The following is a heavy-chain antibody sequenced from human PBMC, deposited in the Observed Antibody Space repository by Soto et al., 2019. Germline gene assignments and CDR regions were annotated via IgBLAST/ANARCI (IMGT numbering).Heavy chain of an antibody. J-gene: IGHJ4*02. CDR3: ARGGIAAPAPPDY. Sequence: SDTLSLTCAVSCGSISSGGYSWSWNRQPPGKGLEWSGYIYHSGSTYYNPSLKSRVAISVDTSKNQFSLKLSSVTAADTAVCDSARGGIAAPAPPDYWGQRPPGTASS. CDR2: IYHSGST. V-gene: IGHV4-30-2*05. D-gene: IGHD6-13*01. CDR1: CGSISSGGYS.